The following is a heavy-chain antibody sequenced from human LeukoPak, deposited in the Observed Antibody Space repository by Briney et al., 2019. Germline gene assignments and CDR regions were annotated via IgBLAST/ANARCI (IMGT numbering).Heavy chain of an antibody. Sequence: GGSLRLSCAASGFTFSSYEMNWVRQAPGKGLEWVSYISSSGSTIYYADSVKGRFTISRDNAKNSLYLQMNSLRAEDTAVYYCASRLVGMLRGPLVYWGQGTLATVSS. CDR3: ASRLVGMLRGPLVY. CDR2: ISSSGSTI. CDR1: GFTFSSYE. V-gene: IGHV3-48*03. D-gene: IGHD3-10*01. J-gene: IGHJ4*02.